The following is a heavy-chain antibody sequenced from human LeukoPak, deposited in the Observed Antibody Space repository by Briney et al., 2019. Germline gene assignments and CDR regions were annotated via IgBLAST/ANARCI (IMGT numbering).Heavy chain of an antibody. Sequence: SETLSLTCAVYGGSFSGYYWSWIRQPPGKGLEWIGEINHSGSTNYNPSLKSRVTISVDTSKNQFSLKLSSVTAADTAVYYCARSRDGYNAHYYYYYMDVWGKGATVTVSS. J-gene: IGHJ6*03. V-gene: IGHV4-34*01. CDR2: INHSGST. CDR3: ARSRDGYNAHYYYYYMDV. CDR1: GGSFSGYY. D-gene: IGHD5-24*01.